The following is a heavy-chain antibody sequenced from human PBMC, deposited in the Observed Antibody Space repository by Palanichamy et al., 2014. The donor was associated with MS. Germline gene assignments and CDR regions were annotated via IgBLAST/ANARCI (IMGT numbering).Heavy chain of an antibody. Sequence: EVQLVESGGGLVQPGGSLRLSCAASGFTFSSYAMHWVRQAPGKGLEYVSAISSNGGSTYYANSVKGRSTISRDNSKNTLYLQMGSLRAEDMAVYYCARVLVGATEHGAFDIWGQGTMVTVSS. V-gene: IGHV3-64*01. CDR3: ARVLVGATEHGAFDI. CDR1: GFTFSSYA. J-gene: IGHJ3*02. CDR2: ISSNGGST. D-gene: IGHD1-26*01.